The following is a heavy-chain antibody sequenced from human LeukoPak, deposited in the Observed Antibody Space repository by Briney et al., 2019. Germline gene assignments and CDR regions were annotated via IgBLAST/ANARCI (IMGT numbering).Heavy chain of an antibody. J-gene: IGHJ4*02. CDR2: INPNSGGT. Sequence: ASVKVSCKASGYTFTGYYMHWVRQAPGQGLEWMGWINPNSGGTNYAQKFQGRVTMTRDTFISTAYMELSRLRSDDTAVYYCARDSRIAAAYPPTGYWGQGTLVTVSS. D-gene: IGHD6-13*01. CDR1: GYTFTGYY. CDR3: ARDSRIAAAYPPTGY. V-gene: IGHV1-2*02.